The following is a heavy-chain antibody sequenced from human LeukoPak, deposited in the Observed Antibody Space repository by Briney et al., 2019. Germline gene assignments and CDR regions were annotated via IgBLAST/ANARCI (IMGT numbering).Heavy chain of an antibody. CDR3: ARATTYYQDSSGLQHYYYGMDV. CDR2: ISYDGSNK. V-gene: IGHV3-30*04. D-gene: IGHD3-22*01. Sequence: GGSLRLSCAASGFTFSSYAMHWVRQAPGKGLEWAAVISYDGSNKYYADSVKGRFTISRDKSKNTLSLQMNSLRAEDTAVYYCARATTYYQDSSGLQHYYYGMDVWGQGTTVTVSS. J-gene: IGHJ6*02. CDR1: GFTFSSYA.